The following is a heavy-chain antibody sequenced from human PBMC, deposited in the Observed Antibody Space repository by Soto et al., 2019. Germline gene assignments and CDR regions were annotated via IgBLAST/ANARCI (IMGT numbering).Heavy chain of an antibody. V-gene: IGHV4-31*03. CDR1: GGSIRSGGYY. D-gene: IGHD5-18*01. CDR3: ARDRLMATAGTARHYFGLDV. CDR2: IYYSGNT. Sequence: QVQLQESGPGLVKPSQTLSLTCTVSGGSIRSGGYYWSWVRQNPRRGLEWIGNIYYSGNTYYNPSLKSRLTISVDTSKNQFSLNPSSVTAADTAVYYCARDRLMATAGTARHYFGLDVWGQGTTVTVSS. J-gene: IGHJ6*02.